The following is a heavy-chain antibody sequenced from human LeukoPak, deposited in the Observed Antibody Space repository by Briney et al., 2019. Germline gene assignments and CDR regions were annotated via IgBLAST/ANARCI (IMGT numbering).Heavy chain of an antibody. CDR2: NSGSGGST. CDR1: GFTYRSYA. V-gene: IGHV3-23*01. D-gene: IGHD3-22*01. J-gene: IGHJ4*02. CDR3: AKEGVDSSGYFHFDY. Sequence: PGGSLRLSCAVSGFTYRSYAMSCVRQAPGKGLEWVSANSGSGGSTYYADSVKGRFTISRYNSKNTLYLQMNSLRAEDTAVYYCAKEGVDSSGYFHFDYWGQGTLVTVSS.